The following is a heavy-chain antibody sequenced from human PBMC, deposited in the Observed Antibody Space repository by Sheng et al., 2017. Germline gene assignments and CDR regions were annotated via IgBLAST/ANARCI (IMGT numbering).Heavy chain of an antibody. J-gene: IGHJ6*03. D-gene: IGHD2-2*01. V-gene: IGHV3-30-3*01. CDR3: ARGPYCSSTSCYWGDYYYYMDV. CDR1: GFTFSSYA. Sequence: QVQLVESGGGVVQPGRSLRLSCAASGFTFSSYAMHWVRQAPGKGLEWVAVISYDGSNKYYADSVKGRFTISRDNSKNTLYLQMNSLRAEDTAVYYCARGPYCSSTSCYWGDYYYYMDVWGKGTTVTVSS. CDR2: ISYDGSNK.